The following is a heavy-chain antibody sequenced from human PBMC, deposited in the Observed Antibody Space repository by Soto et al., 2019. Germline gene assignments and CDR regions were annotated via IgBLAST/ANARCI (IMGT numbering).Heavy chain of an antibody. CDR3: TRHWSGDDSAHYFGMGV. J-gene: IGHJ6*02. CDR2: IRNKANGHAT. V-gene: IGHV3-73*02. CDR1: GFTFSDSA. D-gene: IGHD5-12*01. Sequence: EVQLVESGGGLVQPGGSLKLSCAGSGFTFSDSAMHWVRQASGKGLEWVGRIRNKANGHATAYPASVKGRFTISRDDSKNKEYLQMNSLKTEDKAVYYCTRHWSGDDSAHYFGMGVWCQGTTVTVSS.